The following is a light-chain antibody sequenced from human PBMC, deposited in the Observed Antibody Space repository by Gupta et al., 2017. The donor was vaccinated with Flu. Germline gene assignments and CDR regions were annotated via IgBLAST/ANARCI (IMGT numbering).Light chain of an antibody. CDR3: QQYGISPGT. V-gene: IGKV3-20*01. Sequence: EIVLTQSPGTLSLSPGARATLSCRASQSLSSSYLAWYQQKPGQAPRLLIYGASSRATGIPDRFSGSGSGTDFTLTISRLEPEDFAVYYCQQYGISPGTFGQGTKVEIK. J-gene: IGKJ1*01. CDR2: GAS. CDR1: QSLSSSY.